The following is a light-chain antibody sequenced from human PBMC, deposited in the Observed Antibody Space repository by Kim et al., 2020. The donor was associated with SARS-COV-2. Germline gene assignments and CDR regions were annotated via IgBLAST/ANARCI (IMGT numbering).Light chain of an antibody. CDR1: QGIGSW. CDR3: QQANSFPLT. Sequence: SASVGDRVIITCRASQGIGSWLAWYQQKPGKAPKLLIYEASTLQSGVPARFSGSGSATDFTLTISSLQPEDFATYFCQQANSFPLTFGGGTKVEI. CDR2: EAS. J-gene: IGKJ4*01. V-gene: IGKV1D-12*01.